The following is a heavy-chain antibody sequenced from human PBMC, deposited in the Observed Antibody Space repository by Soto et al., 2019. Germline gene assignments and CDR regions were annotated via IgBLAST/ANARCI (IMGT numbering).Heavy chain of an antibody. J-gene: IGHJ4*02. V-gene: IGHV4-59*01. Sequence: SETLSLTCTVSGASITQYYWNWIRQSPGKGLEWIVSVSSTGSTVYNPSLTSRVTVSLDTSKNQFSLTLNSVTAVDTAVYYCARAVDNWNYVVWGQGTLVTVSS. CDR3: ARAVDNWNYVV. D-gene: IGHD1-7*01. CDR1: GASITQYY. CDR2: VSSTGST.